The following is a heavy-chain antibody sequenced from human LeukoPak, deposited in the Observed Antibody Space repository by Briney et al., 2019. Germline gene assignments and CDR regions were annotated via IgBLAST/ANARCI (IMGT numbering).Heavy chain of an antibody. D-gene: IGHD3-22*01. CDR1: GFTFDDYA. CDR3: AKLEYYYDSSGYYYFFPTASYYFDY. V-gene: IGHV3-9*03. Sequence: PGRSLRLSCAASGFTFDDYAMHWVRQAPGKGLEWVSGISWNSGSIGYADSVKGRFTISRDNAKNSLYLQMNSLRAEDMALYYCAKLEYYYDSSGYYYFFPTASYYFDYWGQGTLVTVSS. J-gene: IGHJ4*02. CDR2: ISWNSGSI.